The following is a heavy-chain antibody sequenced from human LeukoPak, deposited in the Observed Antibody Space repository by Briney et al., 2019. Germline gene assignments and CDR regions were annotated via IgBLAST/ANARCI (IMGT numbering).Heavy chain of an antibody. Sequence: SETLSLTCTVSGGSVGSDNSYWNWIRQPAGKGLEWIGRIYAGGSSTYNPSLKSRVTILVDTSKNQFSLRLSSMTAAGTAVYYCARGYYYRTWGLGTLVTVSS. CDR3: ARGYYYRT. D-gene: IGHD3-10*01. J-gene: IGHJ4*02. CDR1: GGSVGSDNSY. V-gene: IGHV4-61*02. CDR2: IYAGGSS.